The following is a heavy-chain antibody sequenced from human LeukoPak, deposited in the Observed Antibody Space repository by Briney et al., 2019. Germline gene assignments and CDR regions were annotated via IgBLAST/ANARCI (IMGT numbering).Heavy chain of an antibody. J-gene: IGHJ3*02. Sequence: GGSLRLSCAASGITVSTNYMSWVRQAPGKGLEWVSYISSSGSTICYADSVKGRFTISRDNAKNSLYLQMNSLRAEDTAVCYCATDYGTQGAFDIWGQGTMVTVSS. V-gene: IGHV3-11*01. CDR2: ISSSGSTI. D-gene: IGHD4-17*01. CDR1: GITVSTNY. CDR3: ATDYGTQGAFDI.